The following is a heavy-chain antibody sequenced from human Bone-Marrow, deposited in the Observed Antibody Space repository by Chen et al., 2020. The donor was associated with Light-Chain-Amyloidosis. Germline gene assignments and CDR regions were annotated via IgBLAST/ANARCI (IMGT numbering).Heavy chain of an antibody. CDR3: ARRRDGYNFDY. CDR2: IYPDDSDP. Sequence: EVKLEQSGTEAKKPGESLKIPCKGSGYTFPNYWVGWVRQMPGKGLEWMGVIYPDDSDPRYRPSFEGQVTISADKSITTAYLQWRSLKASDTAMHYCARRRDGYNFDYWGQGTLVTVSS. V-gene: IGHV5-51*01. J-gene: IGHJ4*02. D-gene: IGHD5-12*01. CDR1: GYTFPNYW.